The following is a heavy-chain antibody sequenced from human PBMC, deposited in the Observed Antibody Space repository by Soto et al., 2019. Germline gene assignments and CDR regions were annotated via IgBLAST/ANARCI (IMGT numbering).Heavy chain of an antibody. CDR1: GGWISSYY. Sequence: SEPLSLPYTVAGGWISSYYLSWSRQPPGKGLDWIGYIYYSGTTNYNPSLKSRVTISVDTSKNQFSLKLSSVTAADTAVYYRARGLYSSKRYDYWGQGTLVTVSS. J-gene: IGHJ4*01. V-gene: IGHV4-59*01. D-gene: IGHD6-13*01. CDR2: IYYSGTT. CDR3: ARGLYSSKRYDY.